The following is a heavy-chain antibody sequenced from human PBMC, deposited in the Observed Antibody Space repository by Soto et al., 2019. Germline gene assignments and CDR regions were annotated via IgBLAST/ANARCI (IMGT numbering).Heavy chain of an antibody. CDR1: GGSISSYY. CDR2: IYTSGST. Sequence: PSETLSLTCTVSGGSISSYYWSWIRQTAGKGLEWIGRIYTSGSTNYNPSLKSRVTMSVDTSKNQFSLKLSSVTAADTAVYYCAREEVGEMERAFDYWGQGTLVTVSA. J-gene: IGHJ4*02. V-gene: IGHV4-4*07. CDR3: AREEVGEMERAFDY. D-gene: IGHD1-26*01.